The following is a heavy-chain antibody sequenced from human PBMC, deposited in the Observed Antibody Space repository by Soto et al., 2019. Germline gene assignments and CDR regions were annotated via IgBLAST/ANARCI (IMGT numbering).Heavy chain of an antibody. J-gene: IGHJ6*02. CDR3: ARERHDYRIPRGMDV. CDR2: IYYSGST. D-gene: IGHD4-17*01. V-gene: IGHV4-39*01. Sequence: QLQLQESGPGLVKPSETLSLTCTVSGGSISSSSYYWGWIRQPPGKGLEWIGSIYYSGSTYYNPSLKSRVTISVDTSKNQFSLKLSSVTAADTAVYYCARERHDYRIPRGMDVWGQGTTVTVSS. CDR1: GGSISSSSYY.